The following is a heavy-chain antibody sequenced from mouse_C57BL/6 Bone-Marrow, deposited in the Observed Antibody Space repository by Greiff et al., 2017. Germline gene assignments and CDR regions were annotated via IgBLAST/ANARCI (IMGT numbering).Heavy chain of an antibody. Sequence: QVQLKQPGAELVKPGASVKLSCKASGYTFTSYWMHWVKQRPGRGLEWIGRIDPNSGGTKYNEKFKSKATLTVDKPSSTAYMQLSSLTSEDSAVYYGAREGNDYGDGSGFAYGGQGTLVTVSA. D-gene: IGHD2-4*01. V-gene: IGHV1-72*01. CDR1: GYTFTSYW. CDR2: IDPNSGGT. J-gene: IGHJ3*01. CDR3: AREGNDYGDGSGFAY.